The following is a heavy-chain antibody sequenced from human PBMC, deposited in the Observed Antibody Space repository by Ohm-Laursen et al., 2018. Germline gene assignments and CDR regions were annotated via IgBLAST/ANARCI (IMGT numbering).Heavy chain of an antibody. V-gene: IGHV4-59*08. D-gene: IGHD6-13*01. Sequence: SDTLSLTCTVSGGSISSYYWSWIRQLPGKGLEWIGYIYYSGSTNYNPSLKSRVTISVHTSNNQFSLKLSSVTAADTAVYYCARRARHPQQGYYYYYGMDVWGQGTTVTVSS. CDR2: IYYSGST. CDR3: ARRARHPQQGYYYYYGMDV. J-gene: IGHJ6*02. CDR1: GGSISSYY.